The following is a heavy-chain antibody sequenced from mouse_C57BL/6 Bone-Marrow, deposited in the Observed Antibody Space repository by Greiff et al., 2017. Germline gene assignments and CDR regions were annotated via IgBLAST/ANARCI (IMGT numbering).Heavy chain of an antibody. Sequence: VQLQQSGPELVKPGASVKISCKASGYAFSSSWMNWVKQRPGKGLEWIGRIYPGDGDTNYNGKFKGKATLTADKSSSTAYMQLSSLTSEDSAVYFCASRRGGMDYWGQGTSVTVSS. CDR3: ASRRGGMDY. CDR2: IYPGDGDT. CDR1: GYAFSSSW. J-gene: IGHJ4*01. V-gene: IGHV1-82*01.